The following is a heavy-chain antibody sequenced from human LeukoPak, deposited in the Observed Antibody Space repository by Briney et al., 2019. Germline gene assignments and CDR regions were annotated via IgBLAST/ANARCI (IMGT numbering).Heavy chain of an antibody. V-gene: IGHV4-59*01. D-gene: IGHD5-18*01. CDR1: GGSISSYY. Sequence: SETLSLTCTVSGGSISSYYWSWIRQPPGKGLEWIGYIYYSGSTNYNPSLKSRVTISVDTSKNQFSLKLSSVTAADTAVYYCARVGSGYSYGYWFDPWGQGTLVTVSS. J-gene: IGHJ5*02. CDR2: IYYSGST. CDR3: ARVGSGYSYGYWFDP.